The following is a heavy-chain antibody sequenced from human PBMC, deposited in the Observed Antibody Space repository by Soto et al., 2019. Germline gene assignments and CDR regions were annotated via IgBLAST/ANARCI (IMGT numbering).Heavy chain of an antibody. CDR3: ARDLGYCSSTSCQPMFTFDY. V-gene: IGHV4-4*02. D-gene: IGHD2-2*01. J-gene: IGHJ4*02. CDR2: IYHSGST. CDR1: GGSISSSNW. Sequence: SETLSLTCAVSGGSISSSNWWGWVRQPPGKGLEWIGEIYHSGSTNYNPALKSRVTISVDKSKNQFSLKLSSVTAADTAVYYCARDLGYCSSTSCQPMFTFDYWGQGTLVTVSS.